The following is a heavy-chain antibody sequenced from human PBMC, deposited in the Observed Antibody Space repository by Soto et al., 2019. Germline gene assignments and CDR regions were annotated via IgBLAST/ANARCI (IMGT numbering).Heavy chain of an antibody. Sequence: SVKVSCKTSGFMFTSSAVQWVRQARGQRLEWIGWLVVGSGNTRYAQHFQERVTLTRDMSTGTAYMELSSLRSEDTAVYYCAAVPVLRFLRWLPAYFDYWGQGTLVTVSS. J-gene: IGHJ4*02. V-gene: IGHV1-58*01. CDR1: GFMFTSSA. CDR3: AAVPVLRFLRWLPAYFDY. CDR2: LVVGSGNT. D-gene: IGHD3-3*01.